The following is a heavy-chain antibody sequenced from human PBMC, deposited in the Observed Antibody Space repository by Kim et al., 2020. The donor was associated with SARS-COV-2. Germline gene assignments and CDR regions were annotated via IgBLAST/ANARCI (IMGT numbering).Heavy chain of an antibody. CDR1: GFTFSSEW. Sequence: GGSLRLSCAASGFTFSSEWMHWVRQGPGMGLVWVSRINPYGSITNYADSVKGRFTISRDNAKNTLYLQMNSLRAEDTALYYCARGILRTQGAFDIWGQG. CDR2: INPYGSIT. J-gene: IGHJ3*02. CDR3: ARGILRTQGAFDI. D-gene: IGHD1-26*01. V-gene: IGHV3-74*01.